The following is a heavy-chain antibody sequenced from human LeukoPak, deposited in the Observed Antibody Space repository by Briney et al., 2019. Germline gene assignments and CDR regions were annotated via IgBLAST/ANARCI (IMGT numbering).Heavy chain of an antibody. CDR3: ARYYCSGDRCPGVDY. V-gene: IGHV4-31*03. Sequence: SQTLSLTCTVSGGSINSAGHYWTWIRHHPEKGLEWIGYISYSGSPYYNPSLKSRLAISLDTSNNQFSLRLNSVTAADTAVYYCARYYCSGDRCPGVDYWAQGTLVTVST. CDR2: ISYSGSP. CDR1: GGSINSAGHY. D-gene: IGHD2-15*01. J-gene: IGHJ4*02.